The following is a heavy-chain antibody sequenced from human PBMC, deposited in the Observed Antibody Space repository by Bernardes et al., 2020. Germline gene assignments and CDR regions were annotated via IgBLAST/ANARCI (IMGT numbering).Heavy chain of an antibody. Sequence: GGSLRLSCAASGFTVSSNYMSWVRQAPGKGLEWVSVIYSGGSTYYADSVKGRFTISRDNSKNTLYLQMNSLRAEDTAVYYCARSNDYGDYGFDYWGQGTLVTVSS. CDR2: IYSGGST. CDR1: GFTVSSNY. J-gene: IGHJ4*02. CDR3: ARSNDYGDYGFDY. V-gene: IGHV3-53*01. D-gene: IGHD4-17*01.